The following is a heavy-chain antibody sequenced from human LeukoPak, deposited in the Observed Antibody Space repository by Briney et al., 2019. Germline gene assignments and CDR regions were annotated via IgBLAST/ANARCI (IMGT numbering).Heavy chain of an antibody. CDR3: ARGRPYYDILTGPQGPFDY. D-gene: IGHD3-9*01. CDR1: GFTFSSYW. V-gene: IGHV3-74*01. J-gene: IGHJ4*02. CDR2: IISDGSST. Sequence: GGSLRLSCAASGFTFSSYWMHWVRQAPGKGLVWVSRIISDGSSTSYADSVKGRFTISRDNAKNTLYLQMNSLRAEDTAVYYCARGRPYYDILTGPQGPFDYWGQGTLVTVSS.